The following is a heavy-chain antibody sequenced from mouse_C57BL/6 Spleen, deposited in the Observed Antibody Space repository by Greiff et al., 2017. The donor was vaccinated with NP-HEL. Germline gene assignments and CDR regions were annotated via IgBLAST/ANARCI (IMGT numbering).Heavy chain of an antibody. J-gene: IGHJ2*01. CDR1: GYTFPSYW. D-gene: IGHD4-1*02. CDR3: AQLGRGYFDY. CDR2: IYPSDSET. V-gene: IGHV1-61*01. Sequence: VHLQQPGAELVRPGSSVKLSCQASGYTFPSYWMDWVKQRPGQGLEWFGNIYPSDSETHFNQKFKDKATLTVDKSASTAYMQLSSLTSEDSTVYSCAQLGRGYFDYWGQGTTLTVSS.